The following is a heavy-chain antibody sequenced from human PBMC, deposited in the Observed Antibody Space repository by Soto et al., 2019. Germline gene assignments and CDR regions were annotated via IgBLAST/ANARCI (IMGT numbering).Heavy chain of an antibody. CDR2: ISYDGSNK. CDR1: GFTFSSYG. CDR3: AKEGLEIRYWGVVDYFDY. D-gene: IGHD2-15*01. J-gene: IGHJ4*02. V-gene: IGHV3-30*18. Sequence: GGSLRLSCAASGFTFSSYGMHWVRQAPGKGLEWVAVISYDGSNKYYADSVKGRFTISRDNSKNTLYLQMNSLRAEDTAVYYCAKEGLEIRYWGVVDYFDYWGQGTLVTVSS.